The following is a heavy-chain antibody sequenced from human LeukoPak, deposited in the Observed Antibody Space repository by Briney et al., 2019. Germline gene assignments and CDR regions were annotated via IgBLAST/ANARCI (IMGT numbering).Heavy chain of an antibody. CDR2: LYFSGIT. J-gene: IGHJ5*02. D-gene: IGHD2-2*01. V-gene: IGHV4-61*01. Sequence: SETLSLTCTVSGDSVSSGSYYWNWIRQPPGRGLEWIGNLYFSGITNYNPSLKSRVSISVDTSKNQFSLKLNSVTPEDTAVYYCARRLTQYDCFDPWGQGILVTVSS. CDR3: ARRLTQYDCFDP. CDR1: GDSVSSGSYY.